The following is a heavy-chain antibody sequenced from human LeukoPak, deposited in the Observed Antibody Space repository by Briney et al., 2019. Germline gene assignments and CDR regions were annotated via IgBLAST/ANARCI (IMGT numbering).Heavy chain of an antibody. V-gene: IGHV1-8*01. J-gene: IGHJ6*03. Sequence: ASVKVSCKASGYTFTSYDINWVRQATGQGLEWMGWMNPNSGNTGYAQKFQGRVTMTRNTSIGTAYMELSSLRSEDTAVYYCARHEAVAGKYGRSYYYYMDVWGKGTTVTVSS. CDR2: MNPNSGNT. D-gene: IGHD6-19*01. CDR1: GYTFTSYD. CDR3: ARHEAVAGKYGRSYYYYMDV.